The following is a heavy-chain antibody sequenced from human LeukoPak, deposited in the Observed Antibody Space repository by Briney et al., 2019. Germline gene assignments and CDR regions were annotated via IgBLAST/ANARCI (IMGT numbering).Heavy chain of an antibody. CDR2: IYYSGST. CDR3: ARLRFLGDYYYMDV. D-gene: IGHD3-3*01. V-gene: IGHV4-39*07. Sequence: SETLSLTCTVSGGSISSYYWSWIRQPPGKGLEWIGSIYYSGSTYYNPSLKSRVTISLDTSKNQFSLKLTSVTAADTAVYYCARLRFLGDYYYMDVWGKGTTVTVSS. CDR1: GGSISSYY. J-gene: IGHJ6*03.